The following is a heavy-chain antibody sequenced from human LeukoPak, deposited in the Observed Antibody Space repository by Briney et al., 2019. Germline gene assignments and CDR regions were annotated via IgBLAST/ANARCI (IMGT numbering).Heavy chain of an antibody. J-gene: IGHJ3*02. CDR3: ARRAYNWGAFDI. CDR2: ISPSGADT. CDR1: GFXFTNYA. Sequence: GGSLRLSCAASGFXFTNYAMNWVRQAPGKGREWVSTISPSGADTYYADSVKGRFTISRDISKNTLYLQMNSLRAEDTAVYYCARRAYNWGAFDIWGQGTMVTVSS. D-gene: IGHD5-24*01. V-gene: IGHV3-23*01.